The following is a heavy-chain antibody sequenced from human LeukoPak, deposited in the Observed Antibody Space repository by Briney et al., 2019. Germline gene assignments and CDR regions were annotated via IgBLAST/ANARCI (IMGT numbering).Heavy chain of an antibody. Sequence: GGSLRLSCAASGFTFDDYAMHWVRQAPGKGLEWVSLISGDGGSTYYADSVKGRFTISRDNAKNSLHLQMSSLTSEDTAVYFCATDYRGSGTFDYWGQGTLVTVSS. CDR1: GFTFDDYA. J-gene: IGHJ4*02. D-gene: IGHD3-10*01. V-gene: IGHV3-43*02. CDR2: ISGDGGST. CDR3: ATDYRGSGTFDY.